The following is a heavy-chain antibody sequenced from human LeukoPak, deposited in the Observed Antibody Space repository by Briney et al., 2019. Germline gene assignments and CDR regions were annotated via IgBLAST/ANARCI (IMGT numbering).Heavy chain of an antibody. Sequence: PGGPLRLSCAASGFPFNNYAMTWVRQAPGKGLEWVSNINDNGGQRHYADSVKGRFTISRDNSKNMMFLQMDSLRAEDTAVYYCAKTQWKVGATDYFDYWGQGILVTVSS. CDR1: GFPFNNYA. CDR2: INDNGGQR. V-gene: IGHV3-23*01. D-gene: IGHD1-26*01. J-gene: IGHJ4*02. CDR3: AKTQWKVGATDYFDY.